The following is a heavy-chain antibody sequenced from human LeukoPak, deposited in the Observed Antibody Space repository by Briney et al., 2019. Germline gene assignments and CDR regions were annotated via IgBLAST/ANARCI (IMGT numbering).Heavy chain of an antibody. V-gene: IGHV4-4*02. CDR3: AKDSRESSGHFPYYYYYHYGLDV. D-gene: IGHD3-22*01. CDR2: ISHSGST. J-gene: IGHJ6*02. CDR1: GGSISSNNW. Sequence: SGTLSLTCAVSGGSISSNNWWSWVRQAPGKGLEWIGEISHSGSTNYNPSLKSRVTISVDKSKNQFSLKLSSVTAADTAVYYCAKDSRESSGHFPYYYYYHYGLDVWGQGTTVTVSS.